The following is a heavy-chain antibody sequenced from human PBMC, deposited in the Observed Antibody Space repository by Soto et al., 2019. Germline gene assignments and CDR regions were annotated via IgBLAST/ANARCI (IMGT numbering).Heavy chain of an antibody. J-gene: IGHJ4*02. D-gene: IGHD5-12*01. CDR1: GVTFSSYG. V-gene: IGHV3-30*18. Sequence: GESLRLTCAASGVTFSSYGMHWIRQAPGKGLEWVAVISYDGSNKYYADSVKGRFTISRDNSKNTLYLQMNSLRAEDTALYYCAKAKGPIVAMILGYWGQAPLVTVPQ. CDR3: AKAKGPIVAMILGY. CDR2: ISYDGSNK.